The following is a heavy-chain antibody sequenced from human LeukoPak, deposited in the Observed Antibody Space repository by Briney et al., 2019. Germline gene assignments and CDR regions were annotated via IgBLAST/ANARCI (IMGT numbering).Heavy chain of an antibody. CDR3: AKKGFPLEYFQH. D-gene: IGHD2-21*01. J-gene: IGHJ1*01. V-gene: IGHV3-13*01. CDR2: IGTVGDT. Sequence: GGSLRLSCATSGFTFSSYDMHWVRQAPGKGLEWVSAIGTVGDTHYLGSVKGRFTISRDNSKNTLYLQMNSLRAEDTAVYYCAKKGFPLEYFQHWGQGTLVTVSS. CDR1: GFTFSSYD.